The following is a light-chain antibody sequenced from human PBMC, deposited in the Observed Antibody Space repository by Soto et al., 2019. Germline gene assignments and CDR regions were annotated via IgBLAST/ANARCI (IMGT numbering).Light chain of an antibody. V-gene: IGLV2-14*01. CDR2: EVG. J-gene: IGLJ2*01. CDR3: SSYTTTSNLVV. Sequence: QPVLTQAASVSGSPGQSITISCTGTTSDIGGSNHVSWYQQHPGKAPKLMIYEVGNRPSGVSRRFSGSKSGNTASLTISGLQAEDEADYYCSSYTTTSNLVVFGGGTKLTVL. CDR1: TSDIGGSNH.